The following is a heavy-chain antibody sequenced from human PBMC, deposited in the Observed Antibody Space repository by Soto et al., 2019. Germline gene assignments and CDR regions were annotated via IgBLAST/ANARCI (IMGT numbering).Heavy chain of an antibody. D-gene: IGHD3-16*01. CDR3: ARDLGGGPDY. CDR1: GYTFTSYA. Sequence: QVQLVQSGAEVKKPGASVKVSCKASGYTFTSYAMHWVRQAPGQRLEWMGWINAGKGNTKYSQKCQGRVTIPRDTSASTAYMELSSLRSEDTAVYYCARDLGGGPDYWGQGTLVTVSS. CDR2: INAGKGNT. V-gene: IGHV1-3*01. J-gene: IGHJ4*02.